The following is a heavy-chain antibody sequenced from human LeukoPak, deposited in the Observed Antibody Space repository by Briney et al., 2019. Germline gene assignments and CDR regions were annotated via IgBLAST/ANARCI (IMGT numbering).Heavy chain of an antibody. Sequence: PSQTLSLTCTVSGGSISSGSYYWSWIRQPAGKGLEWIGRIYTSGSTNYNPSLKSRVTISVDTSKNQFSLKLSSVTAADTAVYYCARGLFFDYYDSSGYPDYWGQGTLVTVSS. CDR2: IYTSGST. D-gene: IGHD3-22*01. CDR3: ARGLFFDYYDSSGYPDY. CDR1: GGSISSGSYY. J-gene: IGHJ4*02. V-gene: IGHV4-61*02.